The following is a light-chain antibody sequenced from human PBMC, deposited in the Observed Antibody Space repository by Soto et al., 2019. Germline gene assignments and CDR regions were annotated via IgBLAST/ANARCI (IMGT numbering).Light chain of an antibody. J-gene: IGLJ7*01. CDR3: LLSYNGAPAV. CDR2: DTS. CDR1: TDTVTTSHY. Sequence: QTVVTQESSLTVSPGGTVTLTCDSSTDTVTTSHYPYWFQQKPGQAPKTLIYDTSNRHSWTPARFSGSILGGKAALILSGAQPEDEAEYYCLLSYNGAPAVFGGGTQLTV. V-gene: IGLV7-46*01.